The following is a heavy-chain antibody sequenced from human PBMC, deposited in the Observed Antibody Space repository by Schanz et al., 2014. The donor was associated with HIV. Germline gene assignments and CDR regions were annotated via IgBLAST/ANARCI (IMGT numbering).Heavy chain of an antibody. V-gene: IGHV1-69*01. CDR3: AKGTIFHGDCLDY. Sequence: QVQLVQSGAEVKKPGSSVKVSCKASGGTFSSFAISWVRQAPGQGLEWMGGLIPSFRLRTYAQKLQGRVTITADESTYTAYMELSNLRSEDTAVYYCAKGTIFHGDCLDYWGQGTLVTVSS. CDR1: GGTFSSFA. CDR2: LIPSFRLR. J-gene: IGHJ4*02. D-gene: IGHD4-17*01.